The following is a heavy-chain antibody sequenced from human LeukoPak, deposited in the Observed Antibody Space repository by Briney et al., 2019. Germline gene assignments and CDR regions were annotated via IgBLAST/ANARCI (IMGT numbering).Heavy chain of an antibody. Sequence: GGSLRLSCAASGFIFSYYGMHWVRQAPGKGLEWVAVIWYDGSNRYYADSLKGRFTISRDNSKNTLYLQMNCLTADDTAVYYCARDPLGVLSYFDYWGQGTLVTVSS. CDR3: ARDPLGVLSYFDY. D-gene: IGHD3-16*01. V-gene: IGHV3-33*01. CDR1: GFIFSYYG. CDR2: IWYDGSNR. J-gene: IGHJ4*02.